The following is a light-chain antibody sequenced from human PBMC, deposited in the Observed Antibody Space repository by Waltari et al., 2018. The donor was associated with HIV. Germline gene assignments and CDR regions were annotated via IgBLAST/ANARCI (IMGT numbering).Light chain of an antibody. CDR2: YDS. CDR3: QVWDSSSDAYV. CDR1: NIGSKS. Sequence: SYVLAQPPSVSVAPGKTARITCGGNNIGSKSAHWYQQKPGQAPVVVIYYDSDRPSGIPERFSGSNSGNTATLTISRVEAGDEADYYCQVWDSSSDAYVFGTGTKVTDL. V-gene: IGLV3-21*04. J-gene: IGLJ1*01.